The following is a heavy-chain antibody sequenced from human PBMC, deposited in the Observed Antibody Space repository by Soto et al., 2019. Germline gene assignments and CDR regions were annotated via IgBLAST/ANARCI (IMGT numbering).Heavy chain of an antibody. J-gene: IGHJ5*02. CDR2: ISGYDGNT. CDR3: ARKSSSSSWFDP. V-gene: IGHV1-18*01. Sequence: ASVKLSCKASGYSFRNYGITWVRQAPGQGLEWMGWISGYDGNTNYPQSLQGRVAMTTDPSTRTAYMELRSLRSDDTAVYYCARKSSSSSWFDPWGQGTLVTVSS. CDR1: GYSFRNYG. D-gene: IGHD6-6*01.